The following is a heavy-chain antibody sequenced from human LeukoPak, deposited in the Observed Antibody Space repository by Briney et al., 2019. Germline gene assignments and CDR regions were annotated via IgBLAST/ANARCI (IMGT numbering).Heavy chain of an antibody. D-gene: IGHD4-17*01. CDR1: GGSISSYY. V-gene: IGHV4-59*08. CDR3: ARHYGDFNPFDY. Sequence: PSETLSLTCTVSGGSISSYYWSWIRQSPGKGLEWIGYIYYSGNTNYNPSLKSRVTMSVDTSKNQFSLKLSSVTAADTAVYYCARHYGDFNPFDYWGQGTLVTVSS. CDR2: IYYSGNT. J-gene: IGHJ4*02.